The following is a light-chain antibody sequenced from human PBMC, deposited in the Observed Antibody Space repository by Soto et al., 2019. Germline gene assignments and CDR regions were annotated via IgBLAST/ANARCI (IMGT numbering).Light chain of an antibody. CDR1: QDIRNY. CDR2: DAS. V-gene: IGKV1-33*01. Sequence: DIQMTQSPSSLSASVGDRVTITCQATQDIRNYLNWYQQKPGKAPKLLIYDASNLQTGVPSRFSAYRSETDFTFTISSLQPEDIATYYCQQYDDLPLTFGGGTKVDIK. J-gene: IGKJ4*01. CDR3: QQYDDLPLT.